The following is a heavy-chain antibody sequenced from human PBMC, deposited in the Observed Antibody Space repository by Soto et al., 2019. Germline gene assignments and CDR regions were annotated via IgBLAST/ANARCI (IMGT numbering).Heavy chain of an antibody. J-gene: IGHJ4*02. CDR2: IDWADDK. CDR3: SRAVGGFTYGYPDY. V-gene: IGHV2-70*01. D-gene: IGHD5-18*01. CDR1: GFSLSTTGMC. Sequence: SGPTLVNPTQTLTLTCTFSGFSLSTTGMCVSWIRQPPGKALEWLALIDWADDKYYSTSLKTRLTISKDTSKNQVVLTMTNVEPVDTATYFCSRAVGGFTYGYPDYWGQGIQVTVSS.